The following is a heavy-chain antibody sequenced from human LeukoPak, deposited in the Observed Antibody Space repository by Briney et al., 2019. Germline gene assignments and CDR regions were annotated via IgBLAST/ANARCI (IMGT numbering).Heavy chain of an antibody. CDR1: GGSFSGYY. CDR3: ARAENYYYGSGSYYKRGFYYYYYMDV. J-gene: IGHJ6*03. D-gene: IGHD3-10*01. V-gene: IGHV4-34*01. CDR2: INHSGST. Sequence: PSETLSLTCAVYGGSFSGYYWSWIRQPPGKGLEWIGEINHSGSTNYDPSLKSRVTISVDTSKNQFSLKLSSVTAADTAVYYCARAENYYYGSGSYYKRGFYYYYYMDVWGKGTTVTVSS.